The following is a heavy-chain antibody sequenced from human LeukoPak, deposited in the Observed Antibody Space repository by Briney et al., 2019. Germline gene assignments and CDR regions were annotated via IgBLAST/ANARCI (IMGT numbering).Heavy chain of an antibody. CDR1: GFTLISYA. Sequence: AGGSLRLSYAAFGFTLISYAMSWVRQAPGKGLEWVSAISGSGGSTYYADSVKGRFTISIDNSKNTLYLQMNSLRAEDTAVYYCAKDLRGISTLYYYHWDVWAKGTTVTVSS. J-gene: IGHJ6*04. D-gene: IGHD2-21*01. CDR3: AKDLRGISTLYYYHWDV. V-gene: IGHV3-23*01. CDR2: ISGSGGST.